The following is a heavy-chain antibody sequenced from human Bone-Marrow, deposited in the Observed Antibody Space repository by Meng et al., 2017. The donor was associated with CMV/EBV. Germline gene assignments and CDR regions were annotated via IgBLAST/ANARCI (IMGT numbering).Heavy chain of an antibody. V-gene: IGHV4-39*07. J-gene: IGHJ4*02. D-gene: IGHD4-23*01. CDR3: ARYYGGLRYFDY. Sequence: SETLSLTCTVSGGSISIYTYYWSWIRQPPGKELEWIATINHSGDTYFNPSLKSRVTISVDTSKNQFSLKLSSVTATDTAIYSCARYYGGLRYFDYWGQGTLVTVSS. CDR2: INHSGDT. CDR1: GGSISIYTYY.